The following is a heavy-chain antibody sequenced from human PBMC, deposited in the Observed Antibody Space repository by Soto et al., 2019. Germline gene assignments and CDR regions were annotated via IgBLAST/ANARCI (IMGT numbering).Heavy chain of an antibody. CDR2: INHSGST. CDR1: GGSFSGYY. Sequence: KPSETLSLTCAVYGGSFSGYYWSWIRQPPGKGLEWIGEINHSGSTNYNPSLKSRVTISVDTSKNQFSLKLSSVTAADTAVYYCARGLRIAARPTFDYWGQGTLVTVSS. V-gene: IGHV4-34*01. D-gene: IGHD6-6*01. CDR3: ARGLRIAARPTFDY. J-gene: IGHJ4*02.